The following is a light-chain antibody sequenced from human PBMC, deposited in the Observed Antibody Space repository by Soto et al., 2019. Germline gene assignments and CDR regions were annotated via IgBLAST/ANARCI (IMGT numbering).Light chain of an antibody. CDR3: QQYNSYPWT. Sequence: DRVTITCRASQSISSWLAWYQQKPGKAPKLLIYDASSLESGVPSRFSGSGSGTEFTLTISSLQPDDFATYYCQQYNSYPWTFGQGTKVDIK. V-gene: IGKV1-5*01. CDR1: QSISSW. CDR2: DAS. J-gene: IGKJ1*01.